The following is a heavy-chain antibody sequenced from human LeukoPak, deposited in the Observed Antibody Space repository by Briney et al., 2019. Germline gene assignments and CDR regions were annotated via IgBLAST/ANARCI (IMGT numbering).Heavy chain of an antibody. V-gene: IGHV3-9*01. CDR3: ARDLPMARITMVRGVTWFDP. D-gene: IGHD3-10*01. J-gene: IGHJ5*02. Sequence: GGSLRLSCAASGFTFDDYAMHWVRQAPGKGLEWVSGISWNSGSIGYADSVKGRFTISRDNAKNSLYLQMNSLRAEDTALYYCARDLPMARITMVRGVTWFDPWGQGTLVTVSS. CDR1: GFTFDDYA. CDR2: ISWNSGSI.